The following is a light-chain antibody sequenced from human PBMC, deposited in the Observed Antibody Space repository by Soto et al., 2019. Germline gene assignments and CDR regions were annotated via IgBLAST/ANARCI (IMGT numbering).Light chain of an antibody. V-gene: IGKV1-5*01. Sequence: DIQMTQSPSTLSASVGDRVTITCRASQSISSWLAWYQQKPGKAPKLLIYDASSLERGVPSRFSGSGSGTEFTLTISSLQPDDFATYDCQQYNRSPWTFGQGTKVEIK. CDR1: QSISSW. CDR2: DAS. J-gene: IGKJ1*01. CDR3: QQYNRSPWT.